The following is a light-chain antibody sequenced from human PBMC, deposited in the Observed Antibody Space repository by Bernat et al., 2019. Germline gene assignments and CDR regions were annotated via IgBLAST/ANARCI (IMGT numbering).Light chain of an antibody. CDR3: QRYDSWPPA. Sequence: EIVMTQSPATLYLSPGERATLSCRASQSIGKTLAWYQQKPGRSPRLLFYRASTGHTGVSARFTASGSGTEFTLTISSLQSEDFAIYYCQRYDSWPPAFGGGTTVEIK. CDR1: QSIGKT. J-gene: IGKJ4*01. CDR2: RAS. V-gene: IGKV3-15*01.